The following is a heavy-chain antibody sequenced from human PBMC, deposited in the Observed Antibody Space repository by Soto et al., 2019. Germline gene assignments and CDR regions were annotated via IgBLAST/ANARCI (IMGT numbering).Heavy chain of an antibody. V-gene: IGHV4-30-4*01. Sequence: SETLSLTCTVSGGSISSGDYYWSWIRQPPGKGLEWIGEINHSGSTNYNPSLKSRVTISVDTSKNQFSLKLSSVTAADTAVYYCARVRGDTRTETQYYYYGMDVWGQGTTVTVSS. CDR1: GGSISSGDYY. D-gene: IGHD3-10*01. CDR2: INHSGST. CDR3: ARVRGDTRTETQYYYYGMDV. J-gene: IGHJ6*02.